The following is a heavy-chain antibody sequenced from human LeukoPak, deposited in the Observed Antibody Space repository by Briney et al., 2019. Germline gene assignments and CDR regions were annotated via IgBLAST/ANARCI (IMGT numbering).Heavy chain of an antibody. CDR1: GFTMRNHW. V-gene: IGHV3-33*08. Sequence: GGSLRLSCAASGFTMRNHWMSWVRQAPGKGLEWVALIWYDGSNKYYTDSVKGRLTISRDNSKNTLYLQMNSLRAEDTAIYYCAREGPRGNSQFDYWGQGTLVTVSS. J-gene: IGHJ4*02. CDR2: IWYDGSNK. CDR3: AREGPRGNSQFDY. D-gene: IGHD2/OR15-2a*01.